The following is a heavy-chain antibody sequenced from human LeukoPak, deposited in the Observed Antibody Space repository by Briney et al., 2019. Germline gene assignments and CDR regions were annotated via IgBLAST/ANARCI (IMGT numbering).Heavy chain of an antibody. V-gene: IGHV3-7*01. J-gene: IGHJ6*03. Sequence: GGSLRLSCAASGFTFSSYWMSWVRQAPGKGLEWVANIKQDGSEKYYVDSVKGRFTISRDNAKNSLYLQMNSLRAEDTAVYYCARGKHDFWSGYYAPPRQYYMDVWGKGTTVTVSS. D-gene: IGHD3-3*01. CDR2: IKQDGSEK. CDR1: GFTFSSYW. CDR3: ARGKHDFWSGYYAPPRQYYMDV.